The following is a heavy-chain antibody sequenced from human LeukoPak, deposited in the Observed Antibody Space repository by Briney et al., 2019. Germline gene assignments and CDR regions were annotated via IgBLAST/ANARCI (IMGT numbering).Heavy chain of an antibody. CDR2: ISYDGSNK. V-gene: IGHV3-30*03. J-gene: IGHJ4*02. D-gene: IGHD6-13*01. CDR1: GFTFSSYG. Sequence: GGSLRLSCAASGFTFSSYGMHWVRQAPGKGLEWVAVISYDGSNKYYADSVKGRFTISRDNSMNTLYLQMNSLRAEDTAVYYCATLAAAGLIDYWGQGTLVTVSS. CDR3: ATLAAAGLIDY.